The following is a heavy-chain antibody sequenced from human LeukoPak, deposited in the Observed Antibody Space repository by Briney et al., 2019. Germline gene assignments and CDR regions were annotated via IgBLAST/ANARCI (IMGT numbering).Heavy chain of an antibody. CDR1: GFTFSTYA. CDR2: ITAGGGST. J-gene: IGHJ4*02. D-gene: IGHD1-26*01. V-gene: IGHV3-23*01. Sequence: TGGSLRLSCTASGFTFSTYAMSWVRQAPGKGLEWVSGITAGGGSTYYADSVKGRFTVSRDSSKNTLYLQMSSLRVEDTAVYYCAKDGSSSHSFIKAQKHYFAYWGQGTLVTVSS. CDR3: AKDGSSSHSFIKAQKHYFAY.